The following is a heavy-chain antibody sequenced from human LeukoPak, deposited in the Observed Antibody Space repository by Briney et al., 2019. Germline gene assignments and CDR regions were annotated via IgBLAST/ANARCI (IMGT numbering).Heavy chain of an antibody. D-gene: IGHD6-19*01. CDR1: GDSVSSNSAA. CDR2: TFYRSKWYN. V-gene: IGHV6-1*01. J-gene: IGHJ5*02. Sequence: SQTLSLTCAISGDSVSSNSAAWNWIRQSPSRGLEWLGRTFYRSKWYNDYAVSVKSRITIYPDTSKNQLSLHLNSVTPEDTAGYYCASSRLYSRGRLDPWGQGTLVSVSS. CDR3: ASSRLYSRGRLDP.